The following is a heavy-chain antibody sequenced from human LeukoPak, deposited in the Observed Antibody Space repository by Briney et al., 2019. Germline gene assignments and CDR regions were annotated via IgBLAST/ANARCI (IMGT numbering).Heavy chain of an antibody. D-gene: IGHD2-15*01. Sequence: GGSLRLSCAASGFTFSNYWMSWVCQAPGKGLEWVANIKEDGSEKDYVDSVKGRFTISRDNAKNSLFLQMNSLRAEDTAVYYCARDHSLDCWGQGTLVTVSS. CDR3: ARDHSLDC. V-gene: IGHV3-7*03. CDR2: IKEDGSEK. CDR1: GFTFSNYW. J-gene: IGHJ4*02.